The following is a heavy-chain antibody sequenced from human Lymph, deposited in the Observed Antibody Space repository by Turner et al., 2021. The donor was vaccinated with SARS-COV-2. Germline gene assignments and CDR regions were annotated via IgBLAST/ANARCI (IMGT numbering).Heavy chain of an antibody. D-gene: IGHD1-26*01. J-gene: IGHJ6*02. Sequence: QVQLVQSGTEVKKPGASVKVSCKAPGYTFTSYDINWVRQATGQGLEWMGWMNPNSGNTGYAQKFQGGVTMTRNTSISTAYMELSSLRSEDTAVYYCARGRYSGGGMDVWGQGTTVTVSS. CDR2: MNPNSGNT. V-gene: IGHV1-8*02. CDR3: ARGRYSGGGMDV. CDR1: GYTFTSYD.